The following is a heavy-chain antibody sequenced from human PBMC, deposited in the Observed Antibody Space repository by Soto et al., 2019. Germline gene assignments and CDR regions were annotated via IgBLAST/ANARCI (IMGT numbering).Heavy chain of an antibody. D-gene: IGHD2-2*01. CDR3: ATTPTDCSSTSCYPPDAFDI. CDR1: GFTFSSYA. J-gene: IGHJ3*02. Sequence: GGSLRLSCAASGFTFSSYAMSWVRQAPGKGLEWVSAISGSGGSTYYADSVKGRFTISRDNSKNTLYLQMNSLRAEDTAVYYCATTPTDCSSTSCYPPDAFDIWGQGTMVTVSS. CDR2: ISGSGGST. V-gene: IGHV3-23*01.